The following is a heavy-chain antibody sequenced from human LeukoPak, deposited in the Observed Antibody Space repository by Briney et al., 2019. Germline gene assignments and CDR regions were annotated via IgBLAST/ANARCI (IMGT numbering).Heavy chain of an antibody. CDR2: INPNSGGT. CDR1: GNTFTGYY. Sequence: GASVKVSCKVSGNTFTGYYIQWVRQAPGQGLEWMGWINPNSGGTNYAQKFQGRVTMTRDTSISTAYMELSRLRSDDTAVYYCARGRRPGNYYYDSSGYFDAFDIWGQGTMVTVSS. J-gene: IGHJ3*02. CDR3: ARGRRPGNYYYDSSGYFDAFDI. V-gene: IGHV1-2*02. D-gene: IGHD3-22*01.